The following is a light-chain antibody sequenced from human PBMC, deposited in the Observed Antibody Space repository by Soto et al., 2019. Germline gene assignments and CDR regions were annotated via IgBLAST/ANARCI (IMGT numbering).Light chain of an antibody. CDR2: EVS. Sequence: QSALTQPASMSGSPGQSITISCTGTSSDIGRFNYVSWYQQHPGKVPKLMIYEVSNRPSAVSNRFSGSKSGNTASLTISGLQDEDGADYYCSSHTISNTLVFGGGTKLTVL. V-gene: IGLV2-14*01. CDR1: SSDIGRFNY. CDR3: SSHTISNTLV. J-gene: IGLJ3*02.